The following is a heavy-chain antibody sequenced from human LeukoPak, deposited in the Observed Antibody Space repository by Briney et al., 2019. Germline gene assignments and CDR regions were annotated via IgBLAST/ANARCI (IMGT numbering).Heavy chain of an antibody. Sequence: SETLSLTCAVSGYSIISGYDWGWIRQPPAKGLEWIGSIYHSGSTYYNPSLKSRVTISVDTSKNQFSLKLSSVTAADTAVYYCARDSSGWYKDYWGQGTLVTVSS. CDR3: ARDSSGWYKDY. D-gene: IGHD6-19*01. CDR2: IYHSGST. V-gene: IGHV4-38-2*02. CDR1: GYSIISGYD. J-gene: IGHJ4*02.